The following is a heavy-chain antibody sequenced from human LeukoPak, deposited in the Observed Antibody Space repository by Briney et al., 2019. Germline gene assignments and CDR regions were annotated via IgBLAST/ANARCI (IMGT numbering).Heavy chain of an antibody. CDR3: ARVHLFLDRGLIRGVDF. V-gene: IGHV3-21*04. CDR2: ISTSSRYI. D-gene: IGHD3-10*01. Sequence: PGGSLRPSCAASGFTFSKAWMSWVRQAPGKGLEWVSSISTSSRYIYYADSVKGRFTISRDNAKNSLYLQMDSLRAEDTAVYYCARVHLFLDRGLIRGVDFWGQGTLVSVSS. CDR1: GFTFSKAW. J-gene: IGHJ4*02.